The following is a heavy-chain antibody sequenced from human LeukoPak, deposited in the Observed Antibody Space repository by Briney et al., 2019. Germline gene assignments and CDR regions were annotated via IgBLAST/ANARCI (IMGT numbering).Heavy chain of an antibody. V-gene: IGHV3-30*04. CDR2: ISYDGSNK. D-gene: IGHD4-11*01. CDR1: GFTFSSYA. Sequence: GGSLRLSCAAAGFTFSSYAMHWVRQAPGKGLEWVAVISYDGSNKYYADSAKGRFTISRDNSKNTLYLQMNTLRAEDTAVYHCARDYSGYYYYGMHVWGQGPTVTVPS. J-gene: IGHJ6*02. CDR3: ARDYSGYYYYGMHV.